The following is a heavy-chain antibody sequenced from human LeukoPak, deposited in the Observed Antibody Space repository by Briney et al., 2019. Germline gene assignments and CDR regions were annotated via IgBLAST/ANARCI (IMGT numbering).Heavy chain of an antibody. CDR1: GYTFTPCD. Sequence: ASVPVSYKPSGYTFTPCDINWVRQATGQGLAWMGWMNPNSGNTGYGQSFQGRITITRDISIGTAYMELSNLTSEDTAIYYCTRGSSGRRDNWGQGTLVTVSA. CDR3: TRGSSGRRDN. D-gene: IGHD6-19*01. CDR2: MNPNSGNT. J-gene: IGHJ4*02. V-gene: IGHV1-8*01.